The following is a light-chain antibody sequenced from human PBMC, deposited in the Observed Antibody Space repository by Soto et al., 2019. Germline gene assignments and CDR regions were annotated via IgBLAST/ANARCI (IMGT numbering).Light chain of an antibody. CDR1: QSVYNN. CDR2: AAS. V-gene: IGKV3-15*01. Sequence: EIVMTQSPATLSVSPGERGTLSCRASQSVYNNLAWYQQKPGQAPRLLFYAASTRATGFPARFSGSGFGTEFTLTISSLQSEDFAVYYCQQYTAWPLTFGGGTKVEIK. CDR3: QQYTAWPLT. J-gene: IGKJ4*01.